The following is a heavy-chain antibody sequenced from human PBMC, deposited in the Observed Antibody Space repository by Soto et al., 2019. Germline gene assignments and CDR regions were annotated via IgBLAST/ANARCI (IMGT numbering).Heavy chain of an antibody. D-gene: IGHD2-21*02. CDR2: IRSKAYGGAT. V-gene: IGHV3-49*04. CDR1: GFTFGDYA. J-gene: IGHJ3*02. CDR3: TREVVVTAIGDAFDI. Sequence: GGSLRHSCTASGFTFGDYAMSWVRQSPGKGLGWVGFIRSKAYGGATEYATSMKSRFSISRDDSKSIAYRQMISLKTEETAVYYCTREVVVTAIGDAFDIWGQGTMVTVSS.